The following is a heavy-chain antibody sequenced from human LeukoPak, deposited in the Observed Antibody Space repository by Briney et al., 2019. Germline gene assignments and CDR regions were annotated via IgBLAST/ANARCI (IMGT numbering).Heavy chain of an antibody. CDR2: INHSGST. Sequence: PSETLSLTCAVYGGSFSGYYWSWIRQPPGKGLEWIGEINHSGSTNYNPSLKSRVTISIQTSKNQFSLKLTSVTAADTAIYYCARLPDVSGWPFDYWGQGILVTVSS. V-gene: IGHV4-34*01. CDR1: GGSFSGYY. CDR3: ARLPDVSGWPFDY. J-gene: IGHJ4*02. D-gene: IGHD6-19*01.